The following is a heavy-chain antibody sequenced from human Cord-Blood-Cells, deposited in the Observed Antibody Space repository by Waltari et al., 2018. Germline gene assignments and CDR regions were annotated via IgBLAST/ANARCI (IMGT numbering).Heavy chain of an antibody. CDR3: ARDWEKRREYSSSSIIGY. J-gene: IGHJ4*02. CDR1: GYTFTGYY. CDR2: ISPNSGGT. D-gene: IGHD6-6*01. Sequence: QVQLVQSGAEVKKPGASVKVSCKASGYTFTGYYMHWVRQAPGQGLEWMGGISPNSGGTNYAQKFQGWVTMTRDTSISTAYMELSRLRSDDTAVYYWARDWEKRREYSSSSIIGYWGQGTLVTVSS. V-gene: IGHV1-2*04.